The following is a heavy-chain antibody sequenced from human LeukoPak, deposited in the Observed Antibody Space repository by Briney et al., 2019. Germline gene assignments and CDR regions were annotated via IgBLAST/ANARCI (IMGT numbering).Heavy chain of an antibody. Sequence: ASVTVSCKASGGTFSSYSISWVRQAPGQGLDWMGGIIPIFGTANYAQKFQGRVTITADKSTSTAYMELSSLRSEDTAVYYCARVPYCSSTSCYFTWFDPWGQGTLVTVSS. CDR2: IIPIFGTA. CDR3: ARVPYCSSTSCYFTWFDP. V-gene: IGHV1-69*06. D-gene: IGHD2-2*01. J-gene: IGHJ5*02. CDR1: GGTFSSYS.